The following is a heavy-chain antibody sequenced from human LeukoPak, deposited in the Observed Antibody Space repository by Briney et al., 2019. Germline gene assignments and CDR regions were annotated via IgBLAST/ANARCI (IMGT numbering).Heavy chain of an antibody. CDR1: GFTFSSYS. Sequence: GGSLRLSCAASGFTFSSYSMNWVRQAPGKGLEWVSSISSSSYIYYADSVKGRFTISRDNAKNSLYLQMNSLRAEDTAVYCVRGGAVAGRFEAWGQGTQVTVSS. CDR2: ISSSSYI. CDR3: RGGAVAGRFEA. V-gene: IGHV3-21*03. D-gene: IGHD6-19*01. J-gene: IGHJ5*02.